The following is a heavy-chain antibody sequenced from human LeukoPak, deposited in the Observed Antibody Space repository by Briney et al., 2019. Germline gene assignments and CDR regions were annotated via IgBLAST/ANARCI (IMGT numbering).Heavy chain of an antibody. D-gene: IGHD6-13*01. CDR1: GGSFSGYY. CDR2: INHSGST. CDR3: ATGAGTRNYYYGMDV. Sequence: PSETLSLTRAVYGGSFSGYYWSWIRQPPGKGLEWIGEINHSGSTNYNPSLKSRVTISVDTSKNQFSLKLSSVTAADTAVYYCATGAGTRNYYYGMDVWGQGTTVTVSS. V-gene: IGHV4-34*01. J-gene: IGHJ6*02.